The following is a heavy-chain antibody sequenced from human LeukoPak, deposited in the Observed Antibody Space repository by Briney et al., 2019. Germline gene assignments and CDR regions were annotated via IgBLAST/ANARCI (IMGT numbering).Heavy chain of an antibody. CDR2: INQSGST. J-gene: IGHJ6*04. Sequence: SETLSLTCAVYGRSFSTYYWSWFRQPPGSGLEWIGEINQSGSTNYSPSLKSRVTVSIDTSKNQFSLKMSSLTAADTALYFCARHGLGRGVYITRQYNYYMDVWGTGTTVTVSS. V-gene: IGHV4-34*01. D-gene: IGHD3-10*01. CDR3: ARHGLGRGVYITRQYNYYMDV. CDR1: GRSFSTYY.